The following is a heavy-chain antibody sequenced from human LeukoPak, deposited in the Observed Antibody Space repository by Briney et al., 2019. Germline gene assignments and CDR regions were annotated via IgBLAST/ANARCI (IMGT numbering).Heavy chain of an antibody. Sequence: PSETLSLTCAVYGASLSGDFWSWVRQAPGKGLEWVSAISGSGGSTYYADSVKGRFTISRDNSKNTLYLQMNSLRAEDTAVYYCAGGNPFPFDYWGQGTLVTVSS. D-gene: IGHD4-23*01. CDR3: AGGNPFPFDY. CDR1: GASLSGDF. V-gene: IGHV3-23*01. J-gene: IGHJ4*02. CDR2: ISGSGGST.